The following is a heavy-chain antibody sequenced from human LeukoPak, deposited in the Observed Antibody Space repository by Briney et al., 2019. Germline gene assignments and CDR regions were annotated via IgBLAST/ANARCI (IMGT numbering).Heavy chain of an antibody. D-gene: IGHD3-22*01. CDR1: GGSISSSSYY. CDR3: ARIRVGGYYSHAFDI. CDR2: IYYSGST. V-gene: IGHV4-39*01. Sequence: SETLSLTCTVSGGSISSSSYYWGWIRQPPGKGLEWIASIYYSGSTYYNPSLKSRVTISVDTSKNQFSLKLSSVTAADTAVYYCARIRVGGYYSHAFDIWGQGTMATVSS. J-gene: IGHJ3*02.